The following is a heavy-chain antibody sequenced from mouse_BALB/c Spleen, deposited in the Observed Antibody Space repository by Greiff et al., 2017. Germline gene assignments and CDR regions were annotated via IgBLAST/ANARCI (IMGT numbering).Heavy chain of an antibody. CDR2: ISDGGSYT. Sequence: EVKLVESGGGLVKPGGSLKLSCAASGFTFSDYYMYWVRQTPEKRLEWVATISDGGSYTYYPDSVKGRFTISRDNAKNNLYLQMSSLKSEDTAMYYCARGGYYWYFDVWGAGTTVTVSS. CDR3: ARGGYYWYFDV. V-gene: IGHV5-4*02. CDR1: GFTFSDYY. J-gene: IGHJ1*01.